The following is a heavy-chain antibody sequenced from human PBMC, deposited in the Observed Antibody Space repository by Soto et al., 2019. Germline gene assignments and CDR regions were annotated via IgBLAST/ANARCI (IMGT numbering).Heavy chain of an antibody. Sequence: EVQLLESGGGLVKPGGSLRLSCAASGFTFTNYAMTWVRQAPGKGLEWVSSISGGDGDTSYADSVKGRFTISRDNSENTMFLQMNSLRPDDTAVYYCAKDRFTSTVRKYWFFDLWGRGTLVTVSS. J-gene: IGHJ2*01. CDR1: GFTFTNYA. CDR2: ISGGDGDT. D-gene: IGHD3-10*01. CDR3: AKDRFTSTVRKYWFFDL. V-gene: IGHV3-23*01.